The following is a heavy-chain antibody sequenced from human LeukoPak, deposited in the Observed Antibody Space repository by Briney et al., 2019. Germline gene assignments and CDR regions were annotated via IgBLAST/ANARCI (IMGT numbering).Heavy chain of an antibody. V-gene: IGHV4-34*09. D-gene: IGHD2-21*02. CDR3: ARVLYGGNSGGAFDI. Sequence: SETLSLTCAVYGGSFSGYYWSWIRQPPGKGLEWIGEINHSGSTNYNPSLKSRVTISVDTSKNQFSLKLSSVTAADTAVYYCARVLYGGNSGGAFDIWGQGTMVTVSS. CDR1: GGSFSGYY. CDR2: INHSGST. J-gene: IGHJ3*02.